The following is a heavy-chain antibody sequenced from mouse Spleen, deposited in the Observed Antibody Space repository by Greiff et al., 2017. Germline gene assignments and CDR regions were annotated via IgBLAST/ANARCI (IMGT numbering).Heavy chain of an antibody. V-gene: IGHV5-17*01. D-gene: IGHD2-4*01. CDR1: GFTFSDYG. J-gene: IGHJ4*01. CDR3: ARTRLRRGYYYAMDY. Sequence: DVMLVESGGGLVKPGGSLKLSCAASGFTFSDYGMHWVRQAPEKGLEWVAYISSGSSTIYYADTVKGRFTISRDNAKNTLFLQMTSLRSEDTAMYYCARTRLRRGYYYAMDYWGQGTSVTVSS. CDR2: ISSGSSTI.